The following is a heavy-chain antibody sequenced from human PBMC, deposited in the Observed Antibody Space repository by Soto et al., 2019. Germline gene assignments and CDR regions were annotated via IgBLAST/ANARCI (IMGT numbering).Heavy chain of an antibody. CDR3: ASDLYSSSSGGGGAFDY. V-gene: IGHV4-34*01. J-gene: IGHJ4*02. CDR1: GGSFRGYY. CDR2: INHSGST. D-gene: IGHD6-6*01. Sequence: SDPLSLTCSLYGGSFRGYYWSWIRQPRGKGLEWIGEINHSGSTNYNPSLKSRVTISVDTSKNQFSLKLSSVTAADTAVYYCASDLYSSSSGGGGAFDYWRQGNLVTGSS.